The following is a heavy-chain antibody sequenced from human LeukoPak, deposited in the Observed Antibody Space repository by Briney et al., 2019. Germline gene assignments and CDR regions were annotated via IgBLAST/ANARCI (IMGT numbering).Heavy chain of an antibody. J-gene: IGHJ4*02. D-gene: IGHD2-8*01. V-gene: IGHV3-7*01. Sequence: GGALRLSCAASRFSFSRYWISWVRQAPGKGLEWVANIKQDGSEKYYVDSVKGRFTISRDNAKNSLYLQMNILRGEDTAVYYCVRVSCTNGVCYGFDYWGQGTLVTVSS. CDR2: IKQDGSEK. CDR1: RFSFSRYW. CDR3: VRVSCTNGVCYGFDY.